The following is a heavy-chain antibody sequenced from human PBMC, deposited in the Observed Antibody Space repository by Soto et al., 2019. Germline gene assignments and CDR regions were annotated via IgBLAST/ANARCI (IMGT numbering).Heavy chain of an antibody. D-gene: IGHD1-20*01. CDR1: GFNFSNYG. CDR2: IWFDGSNK. Sequence: QVQLVESGGGVVQPGRSLRLSCAASGFNFSNYGMHWVRQAPGKGLEWVAVIWFDGSNKYYADSVKGRFTISRDNSKNTLYLQMHSLRAEDTAVYYCARVGITATTFRGFDYWGQGTLVTVSS. J-gene: IGHJ4*02. CDR3: ARVGITATTFRGFDY. V-gene: IGHV3-33*01.